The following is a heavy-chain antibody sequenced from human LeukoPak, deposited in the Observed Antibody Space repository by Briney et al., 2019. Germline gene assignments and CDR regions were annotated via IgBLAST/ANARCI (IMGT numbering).Heavy chain of an antibody. CDR1: GGSFSGYY. Sequence: PSETLSLTCAVYGGSFSGYYWSWIRQPPGKGLEWIGEINHSGSTNYNPSLKSRVTISVDTSKNQFSLKLSSVTAADTAVYYCARSVKDYYDSSGYSEHDYWGQGPLVTVSS. CDR3: ARSVKDYYDSSGYSEHDY. CDR2: INHSGST. J-gene: IGHJ4*02. V-gene: IGHV4-34*01. D-gene: IGHD3-22*01.